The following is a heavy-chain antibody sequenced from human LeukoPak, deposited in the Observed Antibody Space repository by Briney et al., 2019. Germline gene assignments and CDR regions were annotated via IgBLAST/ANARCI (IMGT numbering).Heavy chain of an antibody. CDR2: IYYSDSI. V-gene: IGHV4-59*01. CDR1: GASINSYY. Sequence: SETLSLTCTVSGASINSYYWSWIRQPPGKGLEWIAYIYYSDSINYSPSLRSRVTISLDTPKNQVSLKLRSVTAADTAVYYCARATFYYDSSGYYAQNDAFDIWGQGTMVAVSS. J-gene: IGHJ3*02. CDR3: ARATFYYDSSGYYAQNDAFDI. D-gene: IGHD3-22*01.